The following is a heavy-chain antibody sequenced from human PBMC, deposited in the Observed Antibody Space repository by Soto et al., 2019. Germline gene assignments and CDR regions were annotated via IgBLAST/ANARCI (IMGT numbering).Heavy chain of an antibody. Sequence: SVKVSCKASGGTFSSYAISWVRQAPGQGLEWMGGIIPIFGTANYAQKFQGRVTITADESTSTAYMELSSLRSEDAAVYYCARFRGRYYYYGMDVWGQETTVTVSS. D-gene: IGHD1-26*01. J-gene: IGHJ6*02. CDR3: ARFRGRYYYYGMDV. CDR1: GGTFSSYA. CDR2: IIPIFGTA. V-gene: IGHV1-69*13.